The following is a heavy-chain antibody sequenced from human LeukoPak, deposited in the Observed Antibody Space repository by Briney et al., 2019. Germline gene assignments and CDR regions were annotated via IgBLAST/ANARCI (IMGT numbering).Heavy chain of an antibody. CDR3: AKERYYDILTGYPGDY. CDR2: ISYDGSNK. V-gene: IGHV3-30*18. Sequence: GGSLRLSCAASGFTFSSYGMHWVRQAPGKGLEWVAVISYDGSNKYYADSVKGRFTISRDNSKNTLYLQMNSLRAEDTAVYYCAKERYYDILTGYPGDYWGQGTLVTVSS. CDR1: GFTFSSYG. J-gene: IGHJ4*02. D-gene: IGHD3-9*01.